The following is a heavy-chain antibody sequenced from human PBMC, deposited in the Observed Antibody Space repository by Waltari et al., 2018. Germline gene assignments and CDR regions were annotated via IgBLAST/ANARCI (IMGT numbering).Heavy chain of an antibody. V-gene: IGHV4-59*01. CDR2: IFYSWTT. CDR3: ARGHSTRWYLDS. Sequence: QVQLQESAPGLVKPSETLSLTCLVSGGSISGFYWSWIRQPPGKGLVWVCYIFYSWTTNYNPSLKSRVTISIDTSNNQFSLNLRSVTAVDTAVYYCARGHSTRWYLDSWGQGTLVSVSS. D-gene: IGHD6-13*01. J-gene: IGHJ4*02. CDR1: GGSISGFY.